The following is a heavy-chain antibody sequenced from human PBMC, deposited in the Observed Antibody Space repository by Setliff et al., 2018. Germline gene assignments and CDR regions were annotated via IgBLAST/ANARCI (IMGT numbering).Heavy chain of an antibody. CDR2: INHSGST. Sequence: SETLSLTCAVYGGSFSGYYWSWIRQPPGKGLEWIGEINHSGSTNYNPSLKSRVTISIDTSKNQFSLKLSSVTAADTAIYYCARRYYDSTGYYYYAFDIWGRGTMVTVSS. V-gene: IGHV4-34*01. J-gene: IGHJ3*02. D-gene: IGHD3-22*01. CDR1: GGSFSGYY. CDR3: ARRYYDSTGYYYYAFDI.